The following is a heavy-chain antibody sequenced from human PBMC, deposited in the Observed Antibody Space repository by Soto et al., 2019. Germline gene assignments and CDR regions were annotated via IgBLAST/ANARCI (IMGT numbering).Heavy chain of an antibody. J-gene: IGHJ5*02. V-gene: IGHV1-2*02. CDR1: GYTFTGYY. CDR2: INPKSGAT. Sequence: ASVKVSCKAFGYTFTGYYIHWVRQAPGEGLEWMGWINPKSGATKYAQKFQGRVIMTRDTSMYTVYMEVMRLRSEDSAIYYCARDGLYDLDIPGWLHPWGQGP. D-gene: IGHD2-21*01. CDR3: ARDGLYDLDIPGWLHP.